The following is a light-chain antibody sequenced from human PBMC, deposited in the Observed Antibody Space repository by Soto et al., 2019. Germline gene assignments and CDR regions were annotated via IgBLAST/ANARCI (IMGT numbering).Light chain of an antibody. CDR2: AAS. J-gene: IGKJ4*01. CDR1: QNIKNY. Sequence: DIQMTQSPFSLSASVGDRVTISCRPSQNIKNYLNWYQQRPGKAPKLLIFAASTLQSGVPSRFSGSGSGTDFTRTISSLQPEDFATYYCQQSYSTRLTFGGGTKVEI. CDR3: QQSYSTRLT. V-gene: IGKV1-39*01.